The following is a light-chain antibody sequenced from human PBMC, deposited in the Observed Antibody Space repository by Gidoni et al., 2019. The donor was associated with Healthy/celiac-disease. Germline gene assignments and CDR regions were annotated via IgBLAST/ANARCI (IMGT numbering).Light chain of an antibody. Sequence: EIVLTQSPGTLSLSPGERATLSCRASQSVSSSYLAWYQQKPGQAPRLLIYGASRRATGSPDRFSVIGSGTDFTITIIRLEPDDFALYYCQQYGSPRTFGHGTKVEIK. CDR3: QQYGSPRT. J-gene: IGKJ1*01. CDR2: GAS. CDR1: QSVSSSY. V-gene: IGKV3-20*01.